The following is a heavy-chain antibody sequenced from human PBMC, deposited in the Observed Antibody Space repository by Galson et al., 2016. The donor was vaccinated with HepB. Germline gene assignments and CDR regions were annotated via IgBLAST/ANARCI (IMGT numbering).Heavy chain of an antibody. CDR1: GFTFSSYW. D-gene: IGHD5-24*01. CDR2: IRGNGGAP. V-gene: IGHV3-74*01. CDR3: ARDHGGYNSMDY. Sequence: SLRLSCAASGFTFSSYWVHWVRQAPGKGLVWVSRIRGNGGAPSYADSVRGRFTISRDNAKNTLYLQMNSLRVEDTAVYYCARDHGGYNSMDYWGQGTLVTVSS. J-gene: IGHJ4*02.